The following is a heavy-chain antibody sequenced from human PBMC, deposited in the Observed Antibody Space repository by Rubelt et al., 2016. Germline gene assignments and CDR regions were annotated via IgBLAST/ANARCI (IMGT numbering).Heavy chain of an antibody. CDR1: GFTFSSYW. D-gene: IGHD3-22*01. J-gene: IGHJ6*02. Sequence: EVQLLESGGGLVQPGGSLRLSCADSGFTFSSYWMHWVRQAPGKGLVWVSRINSDGSITAYADSVRGRFTISRDNAKNSRYLPMNSLGAEGTAVYYCAREDYDDSSGYYYYGMDVWGQGTTVTVSS. V-gene: IGHV3-74*01. CDR2: INSDGSIT. CDR3: AREDYDDSSGYYYYGMDV.